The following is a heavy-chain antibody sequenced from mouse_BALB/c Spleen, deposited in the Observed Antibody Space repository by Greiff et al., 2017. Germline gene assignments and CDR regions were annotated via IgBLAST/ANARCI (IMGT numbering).Heavy chain of an antibody. Sequence: QVQLQQSGAELVRPGTSVKISCKASGYTFTNYWLGWVKQRPGHGLEWIGDIYPGGGYTNYNEKFKGKATLTADTSSSTAYMQLSSLTSEDSAVYCCARWDTTVVRGYFDVWGAGTTVTVSS. CDR2: IYPGGGYT. V-gene: IGHV1-63*02. CDR1: GYTFTNYW. J-gene: IGHJ1*01. D-gene: IGHD1-1*01. CDR3: ARWDTTVVRGYFDV.